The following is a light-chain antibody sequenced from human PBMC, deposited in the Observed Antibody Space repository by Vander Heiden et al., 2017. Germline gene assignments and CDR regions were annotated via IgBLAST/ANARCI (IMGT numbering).Light chain of an antibody. CDR1: QSISSY. J-gene: IGKJ2*01. Sequence: DIQMNQSPSSLSASVGDRVTITCRASQSISSYLNWYQQKPGKAPKLLIYAASSLQSGVPSRFSGSGSGTDFTLTISSLQPEDFATYYCQQSHSTPSTFGQGTKVEIK. CDR3: QQSHSTPST. CDR2: AAS. V-gene: IGKV1-39*01.